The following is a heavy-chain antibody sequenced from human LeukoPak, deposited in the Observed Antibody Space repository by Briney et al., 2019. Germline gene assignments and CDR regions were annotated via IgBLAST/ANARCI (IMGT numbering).Heavy chain of an antibody. CDR2: ISSGSTYI. Sequence: KPGGSLRLSCAASGFTFNGNTMNWVRQAPGKGLEWVSSISSGSTYIYYADSVKGRFTISRDNAKNSVYLQMNSLRAEDTALYYCARSFAGIDSWGQGTLVTVSS. V-gene: IGHV3-21*01. CDR3: ARSFAGIDS. CDR1: GFTFNGNT. J-gene: IGHJ5*01. D-gene: IGHD3-3*01.